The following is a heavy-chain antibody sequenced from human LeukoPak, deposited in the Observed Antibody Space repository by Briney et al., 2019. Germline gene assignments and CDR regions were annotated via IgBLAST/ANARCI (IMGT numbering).Heavy chain of an antibody. V-gene: IGHV4-34*01. D-gene: IGHD3-22*01. Sequence: SETLSLTCAVYGGSFSGYYWSWIRQPPGKGLEWIGEINHSGSTNYNPSLKSRVTISVDTSKNQFSRKLSSVTAADTAVYYCATYYYDSSGYYYGYFDYWGQGTLVTVSS. CDR1: GGSFSGYY. J-gene: IGHJ4*02. CDR3: ATYYYDSSGYYYGYFDY. CDR2: INHSGST.